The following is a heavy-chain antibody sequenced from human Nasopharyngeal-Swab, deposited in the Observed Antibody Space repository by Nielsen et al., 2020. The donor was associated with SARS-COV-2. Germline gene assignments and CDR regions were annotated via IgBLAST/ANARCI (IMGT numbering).Heavy chain of an antibody. J-gene: IGHJ4*02. CDR1: GFTFADTA. Sequence: SLKISCAASGFTFADTAMHWVRQAPGKGLEWVSGISWNSGSIGYADSVKGRFTISRDNAKNSLYLQMNSLRAEDTALYYCAKLSGGYYDSSGLIYWGQGTLVTVSS. CDR3: AKLSGGYYDSSGLIY. V-gene: IGHV3-9*01. CDR2: ISWNSGSI. D-gene: IGHD3-22*01.